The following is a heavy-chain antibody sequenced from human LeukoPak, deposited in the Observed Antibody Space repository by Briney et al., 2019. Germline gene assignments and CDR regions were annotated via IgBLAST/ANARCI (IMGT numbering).Heavy chain of an antibody. CDR2: IKQDGSEK. CDR3: ARDHSSSWYSWFDP. Sequence: GGSLRLSCAASGFTFSSYWMSWVRQAPGKGLEWVANIKQDGSEKYYVDSVKGRFTISRHNAKNSLYLLMNSLRAEDTAVYYCARDHSSSWYSWFDPWGQGTLVTVSS. V-gene: IGHV3-7*01. CDR1: GFTFSSYW. J-gene: IGHJ5*02. D-gene: IGHD6-13*01.